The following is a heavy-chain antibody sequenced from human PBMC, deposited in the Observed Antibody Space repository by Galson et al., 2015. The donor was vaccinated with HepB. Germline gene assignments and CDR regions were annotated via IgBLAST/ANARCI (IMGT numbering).Heavy chain of an antibody. CDR3: ARTRVSTATTYFFHGMDV. V-gene: IGHV3-30*03. CDR1: GFRFSDFG. J-gene: IGHJ6*02. CDR2: TSYDGSGK. D-gene: IGHD2/OR15-2a*01. Sequence: SLRLSCAASGFRFSDFGMHWVRQPPGRGLEWVTLTSYDGSGKFYADSAKGRLTVSRDNYKNTVSLQLNSLRPEDTAVYYCARTRVSTATTYFFHGMDVWGQGTTVTVFS.